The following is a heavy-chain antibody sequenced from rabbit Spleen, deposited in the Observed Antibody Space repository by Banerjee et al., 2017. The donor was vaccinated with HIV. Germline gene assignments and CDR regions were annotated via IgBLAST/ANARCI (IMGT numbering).Heavy chain of an antibody. CDR3: ARRGDTIGYDL. CDR2: IDAGSSGTT. V-gene: IGHV1S45*01. J-gene: IGHJ4*01. CDR1: GFSFSSGYD. D-gene: IGHD3-1*01. Sequence: QEQLEESGGDLVKPEGSLTLTCTTSGFSFSSGYDMCWVRQAPGKGLDWIACIDAGSSGTTYYASWAKGRFTITRSTSLNTATLQLTSLTAADTATYFCARRGDTIGYDLWGQGTLVTVS.